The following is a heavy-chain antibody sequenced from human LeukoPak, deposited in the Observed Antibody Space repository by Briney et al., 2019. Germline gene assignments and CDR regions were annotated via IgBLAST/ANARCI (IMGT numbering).Heavy chain of an antibody. CDR2: IYPGDSDT. Sequence: GESLKIFCKGSGYSFTSYWIGWVRQMPGKGLEWMGIIYPGDSDTRYSPSFQGQVTISADKSISTAYLQWSSLKASDTAMYYCARPTSSSWYKGVGGVDYWGQGTLVTVSS. CDR3: ARPTSSSWYKGVGGVDY. V-gene: IGHV5-51*01. J-gene: IGHJ4*02. CDR1: GYSFTSYW. D-gene: IGHD6-13*01.